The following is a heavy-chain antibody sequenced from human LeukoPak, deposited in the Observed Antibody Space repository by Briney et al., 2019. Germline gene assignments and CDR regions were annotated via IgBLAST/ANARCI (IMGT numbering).Heavy chain of an antibody. J-gene: IGHJ4*02. CDR1: GFTFSSYS. Sequence: GGSLRLSCAASGFTFSSYSMNWVRQAPGKGLEWVSVIYSGGSTYYADSVKGRFTISRDNSKNTLYLQVNSLRAEDTAVYYCAKDRTSLDFDYWGQGTLVTVSS. CDR3: AKDRTSLDFDY. V-gene: IGHV3-53*01. CDR2: IYSGGST. D-gene: IGHD3-16*01.